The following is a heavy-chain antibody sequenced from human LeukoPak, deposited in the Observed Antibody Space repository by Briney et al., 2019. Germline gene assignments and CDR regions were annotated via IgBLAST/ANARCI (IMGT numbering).Heavy chain of an antibody. D-gene: IGHD3-10*01. J-gene: IGHJ4*02. CDR3: AKDFYYYGSGSYYF. CDR1: GFTFSSYA. CDR2: INGSGGST. V-gene: IGHV3-23*01. Sequence: GGSLRLSCAASGFTFSSYAMSWVRQAPGKGLEWVSDINGSGGSTYCADSVKGRFTISRDNSKNTLYLQMNSLRAEDTAVYYCAKDFYYYGSGSYYFWGQGTLVTVSS.